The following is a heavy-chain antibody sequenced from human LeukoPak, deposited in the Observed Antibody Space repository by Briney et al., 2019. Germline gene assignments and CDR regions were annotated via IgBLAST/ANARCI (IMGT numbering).Heavy chain of an antibody. D-gene: IGHD6-13*01. CDR3: ARNTGYSSSWYADY. Sequence: PGGSLRLSCVASGFTFSSYAIHCVRQAPGKGLEWVAVISYDGTNKYYADSVKGRFTISRDNSKNTLYLQMNSLRSEDTAVYHCARNTGYSSSWYADYWGQGTLVTVSS. CDR1: GFTFSSYA. CDR2: ISYDGTNK. J-gene: IGHJ4*02. V-gene: IGHV3-30-3*01.